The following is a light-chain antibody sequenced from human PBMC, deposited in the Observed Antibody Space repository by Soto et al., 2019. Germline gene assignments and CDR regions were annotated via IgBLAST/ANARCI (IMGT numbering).Light chain of an antibody. J-gene: IGKJ2*02. CDR3: QQYNNWPPWT. Sequence: EIVMTQSPATLSVSPGERATLSCRASQSVSSNLAWYQQKPGQAPRLLIYGASTRATGIPARFSGSWSGTEFTLTISSLQSEDFAVYYCQQYNNWPPWTFGQGTKLESK. CDR1: QSVSSN. V-gene: IGKV3-15*01. CDR2: GAS.